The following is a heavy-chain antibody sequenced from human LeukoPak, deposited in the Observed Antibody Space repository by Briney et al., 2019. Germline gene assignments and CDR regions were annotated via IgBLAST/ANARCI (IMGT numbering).Heavy chain of an antibody. J-gene: IGHJ4*02. V-gene: IGHV1-69*13. CDR1: GGTFSSYA. CDR2: IIPIFGTA. CDR3: ARGSEAYDYVWGSYAS. D-gene: IGHD3-16*01. Sequence: SVKVSCKASGGTFSSYAISWVRQAPGQGLEWMGGIIPIFGTANYAQKFQGRVTITADESTSTAYMELSSLRSEDTAVYYCARGSEAYDYVWGSYASWGQGTLVTASS.